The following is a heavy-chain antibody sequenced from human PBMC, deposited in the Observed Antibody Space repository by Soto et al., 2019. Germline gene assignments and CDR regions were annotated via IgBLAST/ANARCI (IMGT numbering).Heavy chain of an antibody. Sequence: QVQLQESGPGLVKPSQTLSLTCTVSGGSISSGGYYWSWIRQHPGKGLEWIGYIYYSGSTYYNPSLKRRVTISVDTSKNQFSLKLSSVTAADTAVYYCARDDYGDVGRFDPWGQGTLVTVSS. CDR2: IYYSGST. V-gene: IGHV4-31*03. CDR1: GGSISSGGYY. D-gene: IGHD4-17*01. CDR3: ARDDYGDVGRFDP. J-gene: IGHJ5*02.